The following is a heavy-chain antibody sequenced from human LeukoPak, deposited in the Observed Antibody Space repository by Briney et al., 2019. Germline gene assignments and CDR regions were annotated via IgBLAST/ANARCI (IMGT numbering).Heavy chain of an antibody. J-gene: IGHJ6*04. CDR1: GGSISSSNW. CDR3: ARANLVVVPTAIYYYGMDV. V-gene: IGHV4-4*02. D-gene: IGHD2-2*01. Sequence: SGTLSLTCAVSGGSISSSNWWTWVRPPPGKGLEWIGEIFHSGSTNYNPSLKRRVTISGDKSKNQFSLTLSSVTAADTAVYYCARANLVVVPTAIYYYGMDVWGKGTTVTVSS. CDR2: IFHSGST.